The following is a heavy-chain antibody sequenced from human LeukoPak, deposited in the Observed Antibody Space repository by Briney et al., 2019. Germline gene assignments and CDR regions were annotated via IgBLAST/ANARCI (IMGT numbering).Heavy chain of an antibody. V-gene: IGHV4-61*02. CDR2: IYTSGST. Sequence: KPSQTLSLTCTVSGGSISSGSYHWSWIRQPAGKGLEWIGRIYTSGSTNYNPSLKSRVTISVDTSKNQFSLKLSSVTAADTAVYYCARVDLRYCGGGSCPFDYWGQGTLVTVSS. D-gene: IGHD2-15*01. CDR3: ARVDLRYCGGGSCPFDY. J-gene: IGHJ4*02. CDR1: GGSISSGSYH.